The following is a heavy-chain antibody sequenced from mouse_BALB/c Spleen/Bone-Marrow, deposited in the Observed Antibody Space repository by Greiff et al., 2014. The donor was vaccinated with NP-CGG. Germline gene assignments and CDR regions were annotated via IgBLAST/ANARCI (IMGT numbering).Heavy chain of an antibody. D-gene: IGHD1-1*01. CDR3: ASYYYGSSGFAY. Sequence: EVKLVESGAELVKPGASVKLSCTASGFNIKDTYMHWVKQRPEQGLEWIGRIDPVNGNTKYDPKFQGKATITADTSSNTAYLQLSSLTSEDTAVYYCASYYYGSSGFAYWGQGTLVTVSA. CDR2: IDPVNGNT. V-gene: IGHV14-3*02. CDR1: GFNIKDTY. J-gene: IGHJ3*01.